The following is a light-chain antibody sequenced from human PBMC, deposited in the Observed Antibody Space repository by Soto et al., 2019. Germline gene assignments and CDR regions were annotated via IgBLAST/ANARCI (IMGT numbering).Light chain of an antibody. Sequence: QSVLTQPPSASGTPGQMVTISCSGSRSNIGSNAVSWYQQLPGTAPKLLIYNDNQRPSGVPDRFSASKSGTSASLAISGLQSEDEADYYCAAWDDSLNARGVFGGGTKLTVL. J-gene: IGLJ3*02. CDR3: AAWDDSLNARGV. CDR2: NDN. V-gene: IGLV1-44*01. CDR1: RSNIGSNA.